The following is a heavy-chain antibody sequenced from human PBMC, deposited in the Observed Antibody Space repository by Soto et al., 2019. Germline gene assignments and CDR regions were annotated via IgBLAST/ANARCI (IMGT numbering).Heavy chain of an antibody. J-gene: IGHJ4*02. CDR1: GFTFTTYW. CDR2: INGDGSST. CDR3: ARDEFLIDS. V-gene: IGHV3-74*03. Sequence: EVQLVESGGGLVQPGGSLRLSCAASGFTFTTYWMHWVRQAPGKGLVWVSRINGDGSSTTYADSVKGRFTISRDNAKKTLYLQMKSMRAEDRAGYYCARDEFLIDSWGQGPLVTVSS. D-gene: IGHD3-3*01.